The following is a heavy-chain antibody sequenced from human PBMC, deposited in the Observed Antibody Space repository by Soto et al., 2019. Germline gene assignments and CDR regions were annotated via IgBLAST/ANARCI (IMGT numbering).Heavy chain of an antibody. V-gene: IGHV3-33*01. CDR2: IWYDGSSK. Sequence: GGSLRLSCAASGFTFTSYGMHWVRQAPGKGLEWVAVIWYDGSSKFYTDSVKGRFTISRDNSKNTLYLHMNILRAEDTAVYFCARDRGNYGDYLFDYWGQGTLVTVSS. CDR1: GFTFTSYG. CDR3: ARDRGNYGDYLFDY. D-gene: IGHD4-17*01. J-gene: IGHJ4*02.